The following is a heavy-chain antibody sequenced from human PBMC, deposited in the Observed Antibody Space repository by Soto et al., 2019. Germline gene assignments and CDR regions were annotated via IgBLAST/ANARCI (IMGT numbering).Heavy chain of an antibody. D-gene: IGHD3-10*01. V-gene: IGHV4-34*01. J-gene: IGHJ6*03. CDR1: GGSFSGYQ. CDR2: INDSGNI. CDR3: ARGVILWFGELSRRGGYYYYMDV. Sequence: QVQLQQWGAGLLKPSETLSLTCAVYGGSFSGYQWSWIRQTPGKGLEWIGEINDSGNINYNPSLKSRVTILLDTPKKQISLELSSVSAADSAVYYCARGVILWFGELSRRGGYYYYMDVWGKGNTVTVSS.